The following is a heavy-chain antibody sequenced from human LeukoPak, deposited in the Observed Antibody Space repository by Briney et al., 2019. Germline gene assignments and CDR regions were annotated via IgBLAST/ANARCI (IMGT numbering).Heavy chain of an antibody. CDR1: GYTFTSYG. V-gene: IGHV1-18*01. J-gene: IGHJ6*03. CDR3: ASSASMVRGVIMDV. CDR2: ISAYNGNT. Sequence: ASVKVSCKASGYTFTSYGISWVRQAPGQGLEWMGWISAYNGNTNYAQKLQGRVTMTTDTSTSTAYMELSSLRSEDTAVYYCASSASMVRGVIMDVWGKGTTVTVSS. D-gene: IGHD3-10*01.